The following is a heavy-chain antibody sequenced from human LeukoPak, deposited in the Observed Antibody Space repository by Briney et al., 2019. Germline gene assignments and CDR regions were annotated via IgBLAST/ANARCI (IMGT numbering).Heavy chain of an antibody. CDR2: INHSGST. Sequence: SETLSLTCAVYGGSFSGYYWSWIRQPPGKGLEWIGEINHSGSTNYNPSLKSRVTISVDTSKNQFSLKLSSVTAADTAVYYCARDVSVLEYRGFDYWGQGTLVTVSS. V-gene: IGHV4-34*01. CDR3: ARDVSVLEYRGFDY. CDR1: GGSFSGYY. D-gene: IGHD3-10*01. J-gene: IGHJ4*02.